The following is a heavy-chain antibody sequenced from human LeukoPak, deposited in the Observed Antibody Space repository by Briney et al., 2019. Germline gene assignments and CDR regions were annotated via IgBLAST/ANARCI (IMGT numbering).Heavy chain of an antibody. Sequence: ASVKVSCKASGYTFTGYYMHWVRQGPGQGLELMGWINTNSGGTNYAQKFQGRVTMTRDTSISTAYMELRRLRSDDTAVYYCARAGYSSSWYHYYYGMDVWGQGTTVTVSS. CDR2: INTNSGGT. V-gene: IGHV1-2*02. CDR1: GYTFTGYY. CDR3: ARAGYSSSWYHYYYGMDV. J-gene: IGHJ6*02. D-gene: IGHD6-13*01.